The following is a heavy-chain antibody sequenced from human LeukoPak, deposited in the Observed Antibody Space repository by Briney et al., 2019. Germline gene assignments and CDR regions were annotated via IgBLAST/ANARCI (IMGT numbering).Heavy chain of an antibody. CDR3: ARGQTPYYDSSGYYSY. J-gene: IGHJ4*02. D-gene: IGHD3-22*01. V-gene: IGHV1-18*01. CDR1: GYTFTSYG. CDR2: ISAYNGNT. Sequence: ASVKVSCRASGYTFTSYGISWVRQAPGQGLEWMGWISAYNGNTNYAQKLQGRVTMTTDTSTSTAYMELRSLRSEDTAVYYCARGQTPYYDSSGYYSYWGQGTLVTVSS.